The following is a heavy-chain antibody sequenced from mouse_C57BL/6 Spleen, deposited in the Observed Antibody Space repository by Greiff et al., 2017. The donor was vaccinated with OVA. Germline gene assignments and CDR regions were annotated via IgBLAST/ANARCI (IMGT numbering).Heavy chain of an antibody. CDR3: TRDRDYGSSYDWYFDV. V-gene: IGHV5-9-1*02. CDR2: ISSGGDYI. D-gene: IGHD1-1*01. J-gene: IGHJ1*03. Sequence: EVKVEESGEGLVKPGGSLKLSCAASGFTFSSYAMSWVRQTPEKRLEWVAYISSGGDYIYYADTVKGRFTISRDNARNTLYLQMSSLKSEDTAMYYCTRDRDYGSSYDWYFDVWGTGTTVTVSS. CDR1: GFTFSSYA.